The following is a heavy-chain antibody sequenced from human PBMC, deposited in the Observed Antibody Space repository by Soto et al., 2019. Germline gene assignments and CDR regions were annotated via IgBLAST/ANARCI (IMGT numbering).Heavy chain of an antibody. Sequence: QVQLQESGPGLVKPSGTLSLTCAVSGGSSSSRNGWSWVRQPPGKGLEWIGEIYHSGSTNYNPSLTSRVTISVDKSKNQFSLKLSSVTAADTAVYYCARVSGSYYYGLDVWGQGTTFTVSS. CDR2: IYHSGST. J-gene: IGHJ6*02. V-gene: IGHV4-4*02. CDR3: ARVSGSYYYGLDV. CDR1: GGSSSSRNG. D-gene: IGHD1-26*01.